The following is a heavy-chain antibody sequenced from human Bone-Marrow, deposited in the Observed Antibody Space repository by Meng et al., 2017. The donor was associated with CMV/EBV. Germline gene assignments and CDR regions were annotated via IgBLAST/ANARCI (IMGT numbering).Heavy chain of an antibody. CDR3: ARDKGYCSSTSCYTLSSYYYGMDV. J-gene: IGHJ6*02. CDR2: INPSGGST. Sequence: ASVKVSCKASGYTFTSYYMHWVRQAPGQGLEWMGIINPSGGSTSYTQKFQGRVTITTDESTSTAYMELSSLRSEDTAVYYCARDKGYCSSTSCYTLSSYYYGMDVCGQRTTVTVSS. D-gene: IGHD2-2*02. V-gene: IGHV1-46*01. CDR1: GYTFTSYY.